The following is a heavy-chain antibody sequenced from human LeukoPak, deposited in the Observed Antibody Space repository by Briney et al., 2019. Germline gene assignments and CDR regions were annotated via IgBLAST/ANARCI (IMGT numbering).Heavy chain of an antibody. CDR2: MNPNSGNT. CDR1: GYTFTSYD. V-gene: IGHV1-8*01. Sequence: ASVKVSCKASGYTFTSYDINWVRQATGQGLEWMGWMNPNSGNTGYAQKFQGRVIMTRNTSISTAYMELSSLRSEDTAVYYCARFGSSSWYVGYYYYGMDVWGQGTTVTVSS. CDR3: ARFGSSSWYVGYYYYGMDV. D-gene: IGHD6-13*01. J-gene: IGHJ6*02.